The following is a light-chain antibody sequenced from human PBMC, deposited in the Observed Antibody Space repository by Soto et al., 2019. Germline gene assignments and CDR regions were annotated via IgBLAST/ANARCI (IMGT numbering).Light chain of an antibody. CDR3: QSYDNSLSAYV. CDR1: SSNIGAGYD. J-gene: IGLJ1*01. Sequence: QSVLTQPSSVSGAPGQRVTISCTGSSSNIGAGYDVHWYQQLPGAAPKLLIYGNSNRPSGVPDRFSGSKSGTSASLAITGLQAEDEADYYCQSYDNSLSAYVFGTGTKLTVL. V-gene: IGLV1-40*01. CDR2: GNS.